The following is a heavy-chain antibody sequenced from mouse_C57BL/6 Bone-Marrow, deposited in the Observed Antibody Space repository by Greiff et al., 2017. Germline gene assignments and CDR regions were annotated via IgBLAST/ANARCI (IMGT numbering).Heavy chain of an antibody. D-gene: IGHD1-1*01. CDR1: GYAFSSSW. J-gene: IGHJ1*03. CDR3: AGPHNTARVGWYFDV. Sequence: VQLQQSGPELVKPGASVKISCKASGYAFSSSWMNWVKQRPGKGLEWIGRIDPGDGDTNYNGKFKGKATLTADKSSSTAYMQLSSLTSEDSAVYYCAGPHNTARVGWYFDVWGTGTTVTVSA. CDR2: IDPGDGDT. V-gene: IGHV1-82*01.